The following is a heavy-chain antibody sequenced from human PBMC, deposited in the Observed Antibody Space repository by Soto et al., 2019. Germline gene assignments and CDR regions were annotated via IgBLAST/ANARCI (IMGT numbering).Heavy chain of an antibody. CDR2: ISGSGGST. D-gene: IGHD3-9*01. CDR1: GFTFSSYA. V-gene: IGHV3-23*01. Sequence: PGGSLRLSCAASGFTFSSYAMSWVRQAPGKGLEWVSAISGSGGSTYYADSVKGRFTISRDNSKNTLYLQMNSLRAEDTAVYYCACTYYDILTGEAHDYWGQGTLVTVPQ. J-gene: IGHJ4*02. CDR3: ACTYYDILTGEAHDY.